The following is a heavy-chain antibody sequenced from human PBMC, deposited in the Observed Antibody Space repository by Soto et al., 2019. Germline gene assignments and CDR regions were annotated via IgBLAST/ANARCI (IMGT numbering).Heavy chain of an antibody. Sequence: QVQLVQSGAEVKKPGASVKVSCKASGYTFTSYGISWVRQAPGQGLEWMGWISAYNGNTNYAQKLQGRVTLTTDTSTSTAYMELRSLRSDDTAVYYCASTPNYDSSGLDAFDIWGQGTMVTVSS. D-gene: IGHD3-22*01. CDR2: ISAYNGNT. CDR3: ASTPNYDSSGLDAFDI. V-gene: IGHV1-18*01. J-gene: IGHJ3*02. CDR1: GYTFTSYG.